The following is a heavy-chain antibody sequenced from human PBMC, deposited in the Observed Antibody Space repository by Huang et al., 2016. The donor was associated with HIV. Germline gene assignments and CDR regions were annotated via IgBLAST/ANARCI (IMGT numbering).Heavy chain of an antibody. Sequence: QLQLQESGPGLVKPSETLSLTCTVSGGSISSSTYYWGWIRQPPGKWLEWIGNIFYSGSQYYNPSLKSRVSISIDTSKNQFSLRLFSVTAADTAVYYCARTYSSGWLYYFDYWGQGTLVTVSS. CDR2: IFYSGSQ. CDR3: ARTYSSGWLYYFDY. J-gene: IGHJ4*02. D-gene: IGHD6-19*01. V-gene: IGHV4-39*01. CDR1: GGSISSSTYY.